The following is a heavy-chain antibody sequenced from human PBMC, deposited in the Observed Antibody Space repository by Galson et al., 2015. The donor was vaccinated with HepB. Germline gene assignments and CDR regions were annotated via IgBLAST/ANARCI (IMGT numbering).Heavy chain of an antibody. D-gene: IGHD6-13*01. CDR2: IRSKASSYAT. CDR1: GFTFSGSA. CDR3: IRMADLSGYSSS. Sequence: SLRLSCAASGFTFSGSAIHWVRQTSGKGLEWVSRIRSKASSYATAYAASVKGRFIISRDDSKNTAYLHMKSLKTEDTAVYYCIRMADLSGYSSSWGQGTLVTVSS. V-gene: IGHV3-73*01. J-gene: IGHJ4*02.